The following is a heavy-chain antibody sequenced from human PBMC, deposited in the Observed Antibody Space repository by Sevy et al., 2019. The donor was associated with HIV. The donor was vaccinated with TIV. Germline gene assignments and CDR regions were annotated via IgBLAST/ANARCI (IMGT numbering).Heavy chain of an antibody. D-gene: IGHD4-17*01. Sequence: LSLTCSVSGGSISSGLYSWNWIRQPPGKGLEWIGYIYHTGPTYYNPSLKSRVTISVDTSKNQFSLRLNSVTAADTAVYYCARDSGDYPYYFDHWGQGTLVTVSS. CDR3: ARDSGDYPYYFDH. CDR2: IYHTGPT. CDR1: GGSISSGLYS. J-gene: IGHJ4*02. V-gene: IGHV4-30-2*01.